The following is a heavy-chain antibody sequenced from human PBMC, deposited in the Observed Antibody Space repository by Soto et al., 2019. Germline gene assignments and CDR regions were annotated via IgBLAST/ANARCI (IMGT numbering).Heavy chain of an antibody. J-gene: IGHJ4*02. Sequence: QVQLVQSGAEVKKPGSSVQVSCKASGGTFSSYAIRWVRQAPGQGLEWLGGIIPIFGTANYAQKLQGRVTITADESTSSGDMELSRLRSEDTAVYYCARDQSRYDRGYPYFDYWGQGAMVTDSS. D-gene: IGHD3-22*01. CDR3: ARDQSRYDRGYPYFDY. V-gene: IGHV1-69*12. CDR1: GGTFSSYA. CDR2: IIPIFGTA.